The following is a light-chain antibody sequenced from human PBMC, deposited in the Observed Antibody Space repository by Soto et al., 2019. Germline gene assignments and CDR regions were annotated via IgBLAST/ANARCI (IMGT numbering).Light chain of an antibody. V-gene: IGLV1-40*01. CDR2: GTS. CDR1: ASNIGANYD. Sequence: QSVLTQPPSVPGAPGQRVTISCTGGASNIGANYDVHWYQQLPGTAPKLLIYGTSNRPSGVPDRFSGSKSGTSASLAITGLQAEDEAHYFCQSYDFTLGAFWVFGGGTKVTVL. CDR3: QSYDFTLGAFWV. J-gene: IGLJ3*02.